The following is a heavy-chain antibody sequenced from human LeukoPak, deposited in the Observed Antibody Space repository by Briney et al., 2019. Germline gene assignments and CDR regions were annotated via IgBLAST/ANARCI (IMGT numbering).Heavy chain of an antibody. V-gene: IGHV4-39*01. Sequence: PSETLSLTCSVSGDSISTSRYYWGWIRQTPGKGLEWLGSISYSGRIFYNPSLKSRVTISVDTSNNQFSLNLYSVTAADTAVFYCARSYYDYREIDYWGQGTLVTVSS. D-gene: IGHD3-22*01. CDR2: ISYSGRI. CDR3: ARSYYDYREIDY. CDR1: GDSISTSRYY. J-gene: IGHJ4*02.